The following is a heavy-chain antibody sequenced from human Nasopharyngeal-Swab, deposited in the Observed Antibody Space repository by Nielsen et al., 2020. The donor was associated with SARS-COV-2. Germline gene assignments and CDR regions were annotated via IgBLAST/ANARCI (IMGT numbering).Heavy chain of an antibody. D-gene: IGHD3-22*01. Sequence: SETLSLTCAVYGGSFSGYYWSWIRQPPGKGLEWIGEISHSGSTNYNPSLKSRVTISVDTSKNQFSLKLSSVTAADTAVYYCARGGSGYYPYYYYGMDVWGQGTTVTVSS. V-gene: IGHV4-34*01. J-gene: IGHJ6*02. CDR1: GGSFSGYY. CDR3: ARGGSGYYPYYYYGMDV. CDR2: ISHSGST.